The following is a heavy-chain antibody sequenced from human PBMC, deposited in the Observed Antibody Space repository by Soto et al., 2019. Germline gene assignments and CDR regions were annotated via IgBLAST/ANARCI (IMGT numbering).Heavy chain of an antibody. Sequence: QVQLVQSGAEVKKPGASVKVSCKASGYTFTNYAMHWVRQAPGQRLEWMGWINAGNGNTKYSQKFQGRVTITRDTSSSTASMELSSVRSEDTAVLYCARGGRLYWSVDLWGRGTLVSFSS. CDR2: INAGNGNT. V-gene: IGHV1-3*01. CDR1: GYTFTNYA. J-gene: IGHJ2*01. CDR3: ARGGRLYWSVDL. D-gene: IGHD1-26*01.